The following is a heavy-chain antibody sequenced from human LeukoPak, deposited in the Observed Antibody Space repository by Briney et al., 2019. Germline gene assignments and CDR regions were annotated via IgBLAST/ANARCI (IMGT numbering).Heavy chain of an antibody. J-gene: IGHJ4*02. CDR3: ARQPYCGGDCYFSDY. CDR1: GYSFTSYW. Sequence: GESLKISCKGSGYSFTSYWIGWVRQMPGKGLEWMGIIYPGDSDTRYSPSFQGQVTISADKSISTAYLQWSSLKASATAIYYCARQPYCGGDCYFSDYWGQGTLVTVSS. D-gene: IGHD2-21*02. CDR2: IYPGDSDT. V-gene: IGHV5-51*01.